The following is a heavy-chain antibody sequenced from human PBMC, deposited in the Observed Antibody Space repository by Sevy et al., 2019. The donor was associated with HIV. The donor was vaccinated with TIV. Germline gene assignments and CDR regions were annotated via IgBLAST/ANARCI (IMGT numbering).Heavy chain of an antibody. CDR3: AREVGGFNWRPYYFDS. V-gene: IGHV3-7*01. CDR1: GFKFSDYW. CDR2: IKQDESEK. J-gene: IGHJ4*02. Sequence: GGSLRLSCAASGFKFSDYWMSWVRQSPGKGLEWVATIKQDESEKYYVEFVKGRFAISGDNCKDSVSLQMNGLRVEDTALYYCAREVGGFNWRPYYFDSWGQGTLVTVSS. D-gene: IGHD3-3*01.